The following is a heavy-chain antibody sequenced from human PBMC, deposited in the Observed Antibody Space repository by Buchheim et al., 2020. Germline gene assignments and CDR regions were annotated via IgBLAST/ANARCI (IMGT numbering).Heavy chain of an antibody. CDR1: GFTFSNYA. CDR3: ARDSYGMDV. CDR2: ISYDETNK. Sequence: VQLVESGGGVVQPGRSLRLSCTASGFTFSNYAMHWVRQAPGKGLECVALISYDETNKYYADSVKGRFSISRDNSKNTPSLQMNSLRGEDTAVYYCARDSYGMDVWGQGTT. D-gene: IGHD2-21*01. V-gene: IGHV3-30-3*01. J-gene: IGHJ6*02.